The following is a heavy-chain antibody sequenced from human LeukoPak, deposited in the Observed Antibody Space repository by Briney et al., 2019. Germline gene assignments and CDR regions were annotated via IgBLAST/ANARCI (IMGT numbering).Heavy chain of an antibody. J-gene: IGHJ6*03. Sequence: ASVKVSCKASGYTFTSYGISWVRQAPGQGLEWMGWISAYNGNTNYAQKLQGRVTMTTDTSTSTAYTELRSLRSDDTAVYYCARDLKRFLEWLLPDYYYYYMDVWGKGTTVTVSS. CDR2: ISAYNGNT. D-gene: IGHD3-3*01. CDR3: ARDLKRFLEWLLPDYYYYYMDV. V-gene: IGHV1-18*01. CDR1: GYTFTSYG.